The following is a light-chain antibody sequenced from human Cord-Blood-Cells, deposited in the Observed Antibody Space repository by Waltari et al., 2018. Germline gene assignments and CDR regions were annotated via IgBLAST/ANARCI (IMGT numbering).Light chain of an antibody. V-gene: IGKV3-20*01. CDR2: GAS. CDR3: QQYGSSPPWT. CDR1: QSVSSSY. Sequence: EIVLTQSPGTLSLSPGERAPLSCRASQSVSSSYLAWYQQKPGQAPRLLIYGASSRATGIPDRFSCSGSGTDFTLTISRLEPEDFAVYYCQQYGSSPPWTFGQGTKVEIK. J-gene: IGKJ1*01.